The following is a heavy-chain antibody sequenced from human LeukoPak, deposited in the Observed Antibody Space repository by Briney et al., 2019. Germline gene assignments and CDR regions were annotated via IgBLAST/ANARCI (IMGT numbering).Heavy chain of an antibody. Sequence: PGGSLRLSCAASGFTFSSYWMHWVRQAPGKGLVWVSRINSDGSSTSYADSVKGRFTISRDNAKNTLYLQMNSLRAEDTAVYYCARVRPGYSYGRYYYYYGMDVWAKGPRSPSP. D-gene: IGHD5-18*01. V-gene: IGHV3-74*01. J-gene: IGHJ6*02. CDR2: INSDGSST. CDR1: GFTFSSYW. CDR3: ARVRPGYSYGRYYYYYGMDV.